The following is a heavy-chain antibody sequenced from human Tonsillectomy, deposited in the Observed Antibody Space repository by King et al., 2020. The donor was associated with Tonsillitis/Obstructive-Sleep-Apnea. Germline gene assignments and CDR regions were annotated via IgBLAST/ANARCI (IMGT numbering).Heavy chain of an antibody. V-gene: IGHV3-23*04. J-gene: IGHJ4*02. CDR3: AKDKQSDFGSGYKY. D-gene: IGHD3-3*01. Sequence: VQLVESGGGFAQPGGSLRLSCAASGFTFSSYAMSWVRQAPGKGLEWGSAISGSGGSTYYADSVKGRFTISRDNSKNTLYLQINSLRAEDTAVYYCAKDKQSDFGSGYKYWGQGTLVTVSS. CDR2: ISGSGGST. CDR1: GFTFSSYA.